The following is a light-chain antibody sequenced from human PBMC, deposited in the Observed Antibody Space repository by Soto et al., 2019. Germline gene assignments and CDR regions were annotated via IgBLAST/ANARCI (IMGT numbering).Light chain of an antibody. V-gene: IGKV3-20*01. CDR1: QSVSSSS. J-gene: IGKJ2*01. Sequence: EIVLTQSPGTLFLSPGERVTLSCRASQSVSSSSLAWYQHKPGQAPRLLMYGASSRAAGIPDRFSGSGSGTDFTFTITRLEPEDFAVYYCQHYESSPYTFGQGTKLEIK. CDR2: GAS. CDR3: QHYESSPYT.